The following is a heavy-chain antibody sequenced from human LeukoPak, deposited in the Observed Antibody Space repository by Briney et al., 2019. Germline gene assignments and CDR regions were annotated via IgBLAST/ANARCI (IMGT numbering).Heavy chain of an antibody. CDR3: ARGLCSGGSCYLGYYFDY. Sequence: SETLSLTCTVSGGSISSYYWSWIRQPPGKGLEWIGYIYYSGSTNCNPSLKSRVTISVDTSKNQFSLKLSSVTAADTAVYYCARGLCSGGSCYLGYYFDYWGQGTLVTVSS. V-gene: IGHV4-59*01. CDR2: IYYSGST. CDR1: GGSISSYY. J-gene: IGHJ4*02. D-gene: IGHD2-15*01.